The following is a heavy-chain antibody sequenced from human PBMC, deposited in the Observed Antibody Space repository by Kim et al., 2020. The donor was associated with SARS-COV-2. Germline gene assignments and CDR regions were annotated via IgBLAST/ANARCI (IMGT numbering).Heavy chain of an antibody. Sequence: GGSPRLSCAASGFTFSSYAMSWVRQAPGKGLEWVSAISGSGGSTYYADSVKGRFTISRDNSKNTLYLQMNSLRAEDTAVYYCAKVGGDILTGYYIGSSNWFDPWGQGTLVTVSS. V-gene: IGHV3-23*01. CDR2: ISGSGGST. CDR3: AKVGGDILTGYYIGSSNWFDP. CDR1: GFTFSSYA. D-gene: IGHD3-9*01. J-gene: IGHJ5*02.